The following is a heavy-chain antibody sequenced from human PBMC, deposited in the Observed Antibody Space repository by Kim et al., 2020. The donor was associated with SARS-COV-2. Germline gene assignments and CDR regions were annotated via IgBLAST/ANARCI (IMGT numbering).Heavy chain of an antibody. D-gene: IGHD4-17*01. V-gene: IGHV4-61*07. J-gene: IGHJ3*02. Sequence: TNYNPAHKSRVTISVDTSKTQFSLKLSSVTAADTAVYYCARQSTADAFDIWGQGTMVTVSS. CDR2: T. CDR3: ARQSTADAFDI.